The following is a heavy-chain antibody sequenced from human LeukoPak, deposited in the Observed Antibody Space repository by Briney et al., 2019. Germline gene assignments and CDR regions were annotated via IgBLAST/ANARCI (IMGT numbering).Heavy chain of an antibody. CDR1: GYTFRDYY. D-gene: IGHD1-1*01. J-gene: IGHJ6*02. CDR3: ARMKLERRDYYDMDV. V-gene: IGHV1-2*02. Sequence: DSVKVSCKASGYTFRDYYMHWVRQAPGQGFEWMGWINPNSGGTNYAQKFLGRVTLTRDTSISTAYMELSRLRSDDTAVYYCARMKLERRDYYDMDVWGQGTAVTVSS. CDR2: INPNSGGT.